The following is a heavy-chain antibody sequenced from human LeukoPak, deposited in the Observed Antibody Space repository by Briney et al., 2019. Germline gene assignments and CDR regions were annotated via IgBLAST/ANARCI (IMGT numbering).Heavy chain of an antibody. CDR2: IYYSGST. J-gene: IGHJ5*02. CDR3: ARVSYYDFWSGYPNMPLSP. Sequence: SETLSLTCTVSGGSISSYYWSWIRQPPGKGLEWIGYIYYSGSTNYNPSLKSRVTISVDTSKNQFSLKLSSVTAADTAVYYCARVSYYDFWSGYPNMPLSPWGQGTLVTVSS. V-gene: IGHV4-59*01. CDR1: GGSISSYY. D-gene: IGHD3-3*01.